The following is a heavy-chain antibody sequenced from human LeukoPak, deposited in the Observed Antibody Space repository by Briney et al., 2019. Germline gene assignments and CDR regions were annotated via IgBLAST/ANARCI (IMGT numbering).Heavy chain of an antibody. CDR2: INHSGST. Sequence: GSLRLSCAASGFTFSSYSMNWVRQPPGKGLEWIGEINHSGSTNYNPSLKSRVTISVDTSKNQFSLKLSSVTAADTAVYYCARGRNLDYWGQGTLVTVSS. D-gene: IGHD1-14*01. CDR1: GFTFSSYS. CDR3: ARGRNLDY. J-gene: IGHJ4*02. V-gene: IGHV4-34*01.